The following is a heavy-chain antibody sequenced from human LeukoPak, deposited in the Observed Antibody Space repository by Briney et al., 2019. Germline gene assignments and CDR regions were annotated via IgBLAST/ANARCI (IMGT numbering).Heavy chain of an antibody. CDR2: IYYSGST. D-gene: IGHD2-21*02. V-gene: IGHV4-59*01. Sequence: SETLSLTCTVSGGSISSYYWSWIRQPPGKGLEWIGYIYYSGSTNYNPSLKSRVTISVDTSKNQFSLKLSSVTAADTAVYYCARAATYCGGDCYSLDAFDIWGRGTMVTVSS. J-gene: IGHJ3*02. CDR3: ARAATYCGGDCYSLDAFDI. CDR1: GGSISSYY.